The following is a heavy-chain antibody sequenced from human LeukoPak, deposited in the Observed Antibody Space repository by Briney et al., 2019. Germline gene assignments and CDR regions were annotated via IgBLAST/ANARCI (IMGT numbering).Heavy chain of an antibody. V-gene: IGHV3-30-3*01. J-gene: IGHJ4*02. D-gene: IGHD6-13*01. Sequence: PERSLRLSCAASGFSFSSYAMHWVRQAPGKGLEWVAVISYDGSDKYYADSVKGRFTISRDNSKNTLYLQMNSLRAEDTAVYYCARDHYSSNWYYFDYWGQGTLVAVSS. CDR1: GFSFSSYA. CDR2: ISYDGSDK. CDR3: ARDHYSSNWYYFDY.